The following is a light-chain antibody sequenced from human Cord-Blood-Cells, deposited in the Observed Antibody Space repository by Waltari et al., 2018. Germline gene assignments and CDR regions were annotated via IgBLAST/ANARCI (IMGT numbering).Light chain of an antibody. Sequence: QSALTQPAAVSGSPGQSITISCTGTSSDGGGYNYFSWYQQHPGKAPKLMIYDVSKRPSGVSNRFSGSKSCNTASLTISGLQAEDEADYYCSSYTSSSTWVFGGGTKLTVL. CDR1: SSDGGGYNY. J-gene: IGLJ3*02. CDR3: SSYTSSSTWV. CDR2: DVS. V-gene: IGLV2-14*01.